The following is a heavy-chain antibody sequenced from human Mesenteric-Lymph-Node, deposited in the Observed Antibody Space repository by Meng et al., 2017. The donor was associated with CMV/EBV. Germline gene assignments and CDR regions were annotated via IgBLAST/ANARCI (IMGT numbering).Heavy chain of an antibody. V-gene: IGHV3-53*01. CDR2: MYSGGNT. CDR3: ARHPPGGDYYYGMDV. J-gene: IGHJ6*02. CDR1: GVTVNYIY. D-gene: IGHD2-15*01. Sequence: GGSLRLSCAASGVTVNYIYMSWVRQPPRKGLEWVSIMYSGGNTYYADSVKVRFTISRDNSKNTLFLQMNNLAAEDTAMYYCARHPPGGDYYYGMDVWGQGTTVTVSS.